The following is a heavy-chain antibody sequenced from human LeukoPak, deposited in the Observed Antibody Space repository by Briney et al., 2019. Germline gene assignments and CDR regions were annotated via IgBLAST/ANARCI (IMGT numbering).Heavy chain of an antibody. J-gene: IGHJ4*02. D-gene: IGHD3-10*01. CDR1: GYTFTSYG. CDR2: ISAYNGNT. Sequence: ASVKVSCKASGYTFTSYGISWVRQAPGQGLEWMGWISAYNGNTNYAQKLQGRVTLTRNTSINTVYMELSSLRSEDTAVYYCARGLGESHWGQGTLVTVSS. V-gene: IGHV1-18*04. CDR3: ARGLGESH.